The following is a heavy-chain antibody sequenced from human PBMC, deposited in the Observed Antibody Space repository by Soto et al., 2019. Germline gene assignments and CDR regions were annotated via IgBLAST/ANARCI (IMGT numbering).Heavy chain of an antibody. V-gene: IGHV3-23*01. Sequence: GGSLRLSCAASGFTFSSYAMSWVRQAPGKGLEWVSAISGSGGSTYYADSVKGRFTISRDNSKNTLYLQMNSLRAEDTAVYYCARDLRSRWWFGELLLGKKDQTKNHYYYGMDVWGQGTTVTVSS. CDR3: ARDLRSRWWFGELLLGKKDQTKNHYYYGMDV. J-gene: IGHJ6*02. CDR1: GFTFSSYA. D-gene: IGHD3-10*01. CDR2: ISGSGGST.